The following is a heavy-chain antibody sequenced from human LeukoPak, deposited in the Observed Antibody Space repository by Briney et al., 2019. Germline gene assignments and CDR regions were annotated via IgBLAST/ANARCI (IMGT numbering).Heavy chain of an antibody. Sequence: ASVKVSCKASGYTFTSYGISWVRQAPGQGLEWMGWINPNSGGTNYAQKFQGRVTMTRDTSISTAYMELSRLRPDDTAVYYCARDKWEPTSGYMDVWGKGTTVTVSS. CDR2: INPNSGGT. D-gene: IGHD1-26*01. CDR1: GYTFTSYG. V-gene: IGHV1-2*02. J-gene: IGHJ6*03. CDR3: ARDKWEPTSGYMDV.